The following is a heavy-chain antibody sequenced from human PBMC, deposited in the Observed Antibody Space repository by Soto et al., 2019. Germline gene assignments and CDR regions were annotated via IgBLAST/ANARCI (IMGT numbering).Heavy chain of an antibody. D-gene: IGHD3-10*01. CDR2: IIPIFGTA. CDR1: GGTFSSYA. V-gene: IGHV1-69*12. Sequence: QVQLVQSGAEVKKPGSSVKVSCKASGGTFSSYAISWVRQAPGQGLEWMGGIIPIFGTANYAQKFQGRVTMTADVSTSTAYMALSSLRSEDTAVYYCASQRADRGVIRYYGMDVWGQGTTVTVSS. J-gene: IGHJ6*02. CDR3: ASQRADRGVIRYYGMDV.